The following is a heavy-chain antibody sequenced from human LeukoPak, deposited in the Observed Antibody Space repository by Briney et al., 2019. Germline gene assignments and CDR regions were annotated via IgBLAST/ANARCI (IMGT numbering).Heavy chain of an antibody. CDR3: ARAPADGGDYYGMDV. J-gene: IGHJ6*04. CDR1: GFTVSSKY. V-gene: IGHV3-53*01. Sequence: GGSLRLSCAASGFTVSSKYMSWVRQAPRKGLEWVSVIYSGGSTYYADSVKGRFTISRDNSKNTLYLQMNSLRAEDTAVYYCARAPADGGDYYGMDVWGKGTTVTVSS. CDR2: IYSGGST. D-gene: IGHD5-24*01.